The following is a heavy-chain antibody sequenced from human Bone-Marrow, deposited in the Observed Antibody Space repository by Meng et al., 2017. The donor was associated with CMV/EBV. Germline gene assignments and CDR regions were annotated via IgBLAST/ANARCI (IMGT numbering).Heavy chain of an antibody. J-gene: IGHJ4*02. CDR3: ARGYCSSTSCYHYFFDY. V-gene: IGHV3-7*04. Sequence: GGSLRLSCAASGFTFSSYWMSWVRQAPGKGLEWVANIKQDGSEKYYVDSVKGRFTISRDNAKNSLYLKMDSMRAEDTSVYYCARGYCSSTSCYHYFFDYWGQGTLVTVSS. CDR2: IKQDGSEK. CDR1: GFTFSSYW. D-gene: IGHD2-2*01.